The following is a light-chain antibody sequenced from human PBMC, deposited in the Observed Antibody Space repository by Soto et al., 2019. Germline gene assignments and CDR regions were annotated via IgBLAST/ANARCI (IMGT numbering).Light chain of an antibody. V-gene: IGLV1-44*01. CDR1: SSNIGSDT. CDR3: ASWDASLNGWV. CDR2: RSN. J-gene: IGLJ3*02. Sequence: QSVLTQPPSASGTPGQRVTISCSGSSSNIGSDTVNWYQQLPGTAPKLLIHRSNQRPSGVPGRFSGSKSGTSASLAISGLQTEDEADYHCASWDASLNGWVFGGGTKLTVL.